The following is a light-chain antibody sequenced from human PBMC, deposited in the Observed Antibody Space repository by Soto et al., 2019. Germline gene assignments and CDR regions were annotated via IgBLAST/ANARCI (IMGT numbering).Light chain of an antibody. CDR3: QHYNSYSEA. CDR1: QTISSW. J-gene: IGKJ1*01. V-gene: IGKV1-5*03. Sequence: DIQLTPSPSTLSGSVGDRVTISCRASQTISSWLAWYQQKPGKAPKLLIYKASTLKSGVPSRFSGSGSGTEFTLTISSLQPDDFATYYCQHYNSYSEAFGQGTKVDI. CDR2: KAS.